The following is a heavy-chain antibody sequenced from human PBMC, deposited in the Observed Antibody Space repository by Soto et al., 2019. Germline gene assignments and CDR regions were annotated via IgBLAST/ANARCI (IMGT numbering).Heavy chain of an antibody. D-gene: IGHD1-26*01. CDR2: ISYDGSNN. Sequence: GSLRLSCAASGFTFSSYAMHWVRQAPGKGLEWVAVISYDGSNNYYADSVKGRFTISRDNSKNTLYLQMNSLRAEDTAVYYCARDFGSLGATIDYWGQGTLVTVS. CDR3: ARDFGSLGATIDY. J-gene: IGHJ4*02. CDR1: GFTFSSYA. V-gene: IGHV3-30-3*01.